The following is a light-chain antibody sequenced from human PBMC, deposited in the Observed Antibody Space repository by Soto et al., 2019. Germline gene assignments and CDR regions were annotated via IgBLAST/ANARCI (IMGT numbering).Light chain of an antibody. J-gene: IGKJ1*01. CDR2: GAS. V-gene: IGKV1-39*01. CDR1: QYVGDF. CDR3: QESFFTLGT. Sequence: DIQMTQSPSSLSSSVGDIFTISCRSSQYVGDFLNWYQQTPGKAPKLLIFGASNLHIGVPSRFSGSGSGTEFTLTINNLQREDFATYYCQESFFTLGTFGRGTKVDIK.